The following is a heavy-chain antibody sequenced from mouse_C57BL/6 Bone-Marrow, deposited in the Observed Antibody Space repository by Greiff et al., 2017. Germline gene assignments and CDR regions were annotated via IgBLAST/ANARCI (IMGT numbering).Heavy chain of an antibody. CDR1: GYTFTDYY. J-gene: IGHJ2*01. CDR2: IYPGSGNT. Sequence: VKLVESGAELVRPGASVKLSCKASGYTFTDYYINWVKQRPGQGLEWIATIYPGSGNTYYNEKFKGKATLTAEKSSSTAYMQLSSLTSEDSAVYFCANYYWGQGTTLTVSS. CDR3: ANYY. V-gene: IGHV1-76*01.